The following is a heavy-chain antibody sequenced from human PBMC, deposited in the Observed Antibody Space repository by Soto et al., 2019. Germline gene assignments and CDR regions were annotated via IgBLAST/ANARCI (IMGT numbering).Heavy chain of an antibody. Sequence: GGSLRLSCVVSGISFDDYAMHWVRQVPGKGLEWVAGINWDSGDIGYADSVKGRFTISRDNAKNSLYLQMNSLKTEDTALYYCAKDTAPGFYDANGHLDYWGQGTPVTV. CDR2: INWDSGDI. D-gene: IGHD2-8*01. CDR1: GISFDDYA. CDR3: AKDTAPGFYDANGHLDY. V-gene: IGHV3-9*01. J-gene: IGHJ4*02.